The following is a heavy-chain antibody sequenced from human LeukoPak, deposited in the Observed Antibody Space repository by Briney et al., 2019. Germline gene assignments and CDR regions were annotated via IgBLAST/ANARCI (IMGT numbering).Heavy chain of an antibody. J-gene: IGHJ4*02. CDR3: AKDALPLGYCSSTSCYTGGFDY. CDR2: IRYDGSNK. CDR1: GSTFSSYG. D-gene: IGHD2-2*02. V-gene: IGHV3-30*02. Sequence: GGSLRLSCAASGSTFSSYGMHWVRQAPGKGLEWVVFIRYDGSNKYYADSVKGRFTISRDNSKNTLYLQMNSLRAEDTAVYYCAKDALPLGYCSSTSCYTGGFDYWGQGTLVTGSS.